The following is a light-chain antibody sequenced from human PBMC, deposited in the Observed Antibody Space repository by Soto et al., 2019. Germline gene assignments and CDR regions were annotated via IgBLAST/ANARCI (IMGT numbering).Light chain of an antibody. J-gene: IGLJ1*01. CDR1: SNDVGAYNF. V-gene: IGLV2-14*03. Sequence: QSALTQPASVSGSPGQSITISCSGTSNDVGAYNFVSWYQQHPGRAPKLILYDVTSRPSNVSNRFSGSKSGNTASLSISGLRPEDEADYFCSSYTRTATRYVFGSGTKGTVL. CDR2: DVT. CDR3: SSYTRTATRYV.